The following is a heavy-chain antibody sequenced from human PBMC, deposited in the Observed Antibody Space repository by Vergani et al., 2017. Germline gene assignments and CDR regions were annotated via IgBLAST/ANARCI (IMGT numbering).Heavy chain of an antibody. CDR1: GFTFSSYD. CDR2: IGTAGDT. CDR3: AKEQRLFYGDYDY. Sequence: EVQLLESGGGLVQPGGSLRLSCAASGFTFSSYDMHWVRHATGKGLEWVSAIGTAGDTYYPGSVKGRFTISRENAKNSLYLQMNSLRAGDTAVYYCAKEQRLFYGDYDYWGQGTLVTVSS. V-gene: IGHV3-13*01. D-gene: IGHD3-3*01. J-gene: IGHJ4*02.